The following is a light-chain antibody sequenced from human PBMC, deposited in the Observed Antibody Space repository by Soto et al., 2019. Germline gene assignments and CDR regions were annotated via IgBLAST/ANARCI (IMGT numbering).Light chain of an antibody. CDR1: SSDVGGYIY. CDR2: DVT. J-gene: IGLJ2*01. Sequence: QSALTQPSSVSESPGQSITIPCTGTSSDVGGYIYVYWYQQYPGKAPKLMIYDVTNRPSGVSNRLSGSKSGNTASLTISGLQAEDEAIYYCSSYTGSSTLVVFGGGTKLTVL. V-gene: IGLV2-14*01. CDR3: SSYTGSSTLVV.